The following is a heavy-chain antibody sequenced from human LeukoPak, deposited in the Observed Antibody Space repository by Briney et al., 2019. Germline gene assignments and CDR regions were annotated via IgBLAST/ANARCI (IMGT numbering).Heavy chain of an antibody. D-gene: IGHD3-16*01. CDR1: GFTFSSYW. CDR2: INHNGDVT. V-gene: IGHV3-7*03. CDR3: ARGGGLDV. J-gene: IGHJ6*02. Sequence: QSGGSLRLSCAASGFTFSSYWMNWARQAPGKGPEWVASINHNGDVTYYVDSVKGRFTISRDNAKNSLYLQMSNLRAEDTAVYFCARGGGLDVWGQGATVTVSS.